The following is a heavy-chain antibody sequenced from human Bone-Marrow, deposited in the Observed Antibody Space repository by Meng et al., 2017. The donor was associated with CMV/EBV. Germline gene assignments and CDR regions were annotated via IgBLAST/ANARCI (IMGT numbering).Heavy chain of an antibody. Sequence: ASVKVSCKASGYTFTGYDMHWVRQAPGQGLEWMGWINPNSGGTNYAQKFQGRVTMTRDTSISTAYMELSRLRSDDTAVYYCARGPPRYYDFGSGYCYNAEDYWGQGTLVTVSS. CDR3: ARGPPRYYDFGSGYCYNAEDY. CDR2: INPNSGGT. D-gene: IGHD3-3*01. J-gene: IGHJ4*02. CDR1: GYTFTGYD. V-gene: IGHV1-2*02.